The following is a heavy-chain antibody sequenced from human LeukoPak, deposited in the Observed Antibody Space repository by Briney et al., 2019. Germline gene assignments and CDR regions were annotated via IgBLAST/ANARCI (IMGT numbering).Heavy chain of an antibody. V-gene: IGHV3-48*04. CDR2: ITSSSSTI. D-gene: IGHD6-19*01. CDR3: ARDGIAVAGAYGMDV. CDR1: GFTFSSYS. J-gene: IGHJ6*02. Sequence: GGSLRLSCAASGFTFSSYSMNWVRQAPGRGLEWVSYITSSSSTIYYADSVKGRFTISRDNAKNSLYLQMNSLRAEDTAVYYCARDGIAVAGAYGMDVWGQGTTVTVSS.